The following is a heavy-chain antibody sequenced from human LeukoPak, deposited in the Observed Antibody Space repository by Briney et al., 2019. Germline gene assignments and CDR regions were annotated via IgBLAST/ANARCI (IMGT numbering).Heavy chain of an antibody. D-gene: IGHD2-2*01. CDR1: GFTFSNYE. V-gene: IGHV3-48*03. J-gene: IGHJ4*02. Sequence: GGSLRLSCTASGFTFSNYEMKWVRPAPGKGLEGISYLSGSGGTIHYADSVKGRFTVSRDNAKNSLYLQMNSLRAEDKAIYYCARDKSRYCGSTSCYEGVLFGYWGQGALVTVSS. CDR3: ARDKSRYCGSTSCYEGVLFGY. CDR2: LSGSGGTI.